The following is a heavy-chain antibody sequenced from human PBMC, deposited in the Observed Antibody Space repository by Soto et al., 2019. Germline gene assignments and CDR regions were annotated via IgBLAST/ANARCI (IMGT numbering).Heavy chain of an antibody. CDR2: INHSGTT. Sequence: QVQLQQWGAGLLKPSETLSLTCAVYGGSFSGYYWSWIRQPPGKGLEWIGEINHSGTTNYNPSLKSRVTISVDTSRNQCSLNLSSVTAADTAVYYCARGLRFGTYTMDVWGQGTTVTVSS. D-gene: IGHD3-3*01. J-gene: IGHJ6*02. CDR1: GGSFSGYY. CDR3: ARGLRFGTYTMDV. V-gene: IGHV4-34*01.